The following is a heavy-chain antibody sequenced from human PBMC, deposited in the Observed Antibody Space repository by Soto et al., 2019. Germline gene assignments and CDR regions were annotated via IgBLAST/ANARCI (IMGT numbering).Heavy chain of an antibody. Sequence: GGSLRLSCAAFGFTVSGKKYVAWVRQAPGKELEWVSALYDLDGTYYADSVKGRFTTSSDSSRTTVYLQMNSLRPDDTAVYSCATWHLQEHAYDIWGQGTMVT. CDR1: GFTVSGKKY. D-gene: IGHD1-1*01. J-gene: IGHJ3*02. V-gene: IGHV3-53*01. CDR2: LYDLDGT. CDR3: ATWHLQEHAYDI.